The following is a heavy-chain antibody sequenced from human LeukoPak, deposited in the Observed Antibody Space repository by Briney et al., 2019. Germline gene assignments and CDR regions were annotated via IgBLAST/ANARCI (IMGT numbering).Heavy chain of an antibody. CDR3: ARFGGSYSV. CDR1: GGSINTYF. V-gene: IGHV4-4*07. CDR2: ILFKGDV. J-gene: IGHJ4*02. Sequence: SETPSLPFTVSGGSINTYFWTWLRPPAGKGLEWIGRILFKGDVNYNPPLESRVSMSVDTSNNQFSLELISVTAADTAVYYCARFGGSYSVWGQGALVTVSS. D-gene: IGHD2-15*01.